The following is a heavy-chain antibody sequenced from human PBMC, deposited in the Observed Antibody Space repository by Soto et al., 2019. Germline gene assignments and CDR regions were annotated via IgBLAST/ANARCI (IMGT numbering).Heavy chain of an antibody. D-gene: IGHD2-2*01. V-gene: IGHV1-2*04. Sequence: ASVKVSCKASGYTFTSYAMHWVRQAPGQGLEWMGWINPNSGGTNYAQKFQGWVTMTRDTSISTAYMELSRLRSDDTAVYYCARTHCLSTSCYSPYYHYGMDVWGQGTTVTVSS. J-gene: IGHJ6*02. CDR1: GYTFTSYA. CDR2: INPNSGGT. CDR3: ARTHCLSTSCYSPYYHYGMDV.